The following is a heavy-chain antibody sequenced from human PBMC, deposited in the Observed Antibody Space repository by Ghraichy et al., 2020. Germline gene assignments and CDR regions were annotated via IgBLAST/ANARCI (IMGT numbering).Heavy chain of an antibody. V-gene: IGHV4-59*01. CDR1: GGSINSYY. CDR3: ARGSYGSGSYFPVYYFDS. Sequence: SETLSLTCTVSGGSINSYYWSWTRQSPGKGLEWIGYIEDRGSTNYNPALKGRVTMSVDTAKNQFSLKLSSVTAADTAVFYCARGSYGSGSYFPVYYFDSWGQGTLVTVSS. J-gene: IGHJ4*02. CDR2: IEDRGST. D-gene: IGHD3-10*01.